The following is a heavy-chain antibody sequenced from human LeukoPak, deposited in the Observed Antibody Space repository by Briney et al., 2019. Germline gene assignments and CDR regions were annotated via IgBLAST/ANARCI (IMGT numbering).Heavy chain of an antibody. CDR1: GFTFDDYG. V-gene: IGHV3-20*04. CDR3: ARASAAAGLYYYYMDV. D-gene: IGHD6-13*01. Sequence: GGSLRLSCAASGFTFDDYGMSWVRQAPGKGLEWVSGINWNGGSTGYADPVKGRFTISRDNAKNSLYLQMNSLRAEDTALYYCARASAAAGLYYYYMDVWGKGTTVTVSS. J-gene: IGHJ6*03. CDR2: INWNGGST.